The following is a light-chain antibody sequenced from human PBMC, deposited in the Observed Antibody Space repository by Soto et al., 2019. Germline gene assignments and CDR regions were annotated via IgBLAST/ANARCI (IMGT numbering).Light chain of an antibody. V-gene: IGKV3-20*01. J-gene: IGKJ3*01. Sequence: EIVLTQSPGTLSLSPGERATLSCRSSQSVSSNLAWYQQKPGQAPRLLIYGASTRATGIPARFSGSGSGTDFTLTITRLEPEDFAVYSCQQYGRSPFTFGPGTKVD. CDR2: GAS. CDR1: QSVSSN. CDR3: QQYGRSPFT.